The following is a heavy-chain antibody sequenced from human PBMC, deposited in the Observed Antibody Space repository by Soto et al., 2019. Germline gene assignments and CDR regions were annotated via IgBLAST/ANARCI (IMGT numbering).Heavy chain of an antibody. D-gene: IGHD3-3*01. CDR1: GFTFSSYW. Sequence: EVQLVESGGGLVQPGGSLRLSCAASGFTFSSYWMSWVRQAPGKGLEWVANIKQDGSEKYYVDSVKGRFTISRDNAKNSLYLQMNGLRAEDTAVYYCAREYRIWSGMYYFDYWGQGTLVTVSS. CDR2: IKQDGSEK. J-gene: IGHJ4*02. V-gene: IGHV3-7*03. CDR3: AREYRIWSGMYYFDY.